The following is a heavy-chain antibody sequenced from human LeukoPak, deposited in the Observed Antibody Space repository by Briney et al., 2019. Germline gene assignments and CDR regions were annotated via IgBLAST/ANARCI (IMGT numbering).Heavy chain of an antibody. J-gene: IGHJ6*02. CDR3: AKRNPLNPTYYDILTGYYYYYGMDV. CDR2: VSGSGGST. Sequence: PGGSLRLSCAASAFTFRPYAMIWVRQAPGKGLEWVSTVSGSGGSTYYADSVKGRFTISRDNSNNTLYLQMNSLRAEDTAVYYCAKRNPLNPTYYDILTGYYYYYGMDVWGQGTTVTVSS. D-gene: IGHD3-9*01. V-gene: IGHV3-23*01. CDR1: AFTFRPYA.